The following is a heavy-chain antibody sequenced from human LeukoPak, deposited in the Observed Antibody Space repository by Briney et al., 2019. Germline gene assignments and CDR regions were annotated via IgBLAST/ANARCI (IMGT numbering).Heavy chain of an antibody. V-gene: IGHV3-11*01. CDR3: AKAQDMHYYDSSGYPFDY. D-gene: IGHD3-22*01. J-gene: IGHJ4*02. CDR1: GFTFGGSW. CDR2: ISSSGSTI. Sequence: GGSLRLSCAASGFTFGGSWMTWVRQAPGKGLEWVSYISSSGSTIYYADSVKGRFTISRDNAKNTLYLQMNSLRAEDTAVYYCAKAQDMHYYDSSGYPFDYWGQGTLVTVSS.